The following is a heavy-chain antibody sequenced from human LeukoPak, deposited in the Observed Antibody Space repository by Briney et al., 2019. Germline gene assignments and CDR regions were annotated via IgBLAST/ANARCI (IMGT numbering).Heavy chain of an antibody. Sequence: GGSLRLSCAASGFTFSSYWMHWVRQAPGKGLVWVSRINSDGSSTSYADSVKGRFTISRDNAKNTLYLQMNSLRAEDTAVYYCARGDYDTLTGYSSERADYYYGMDVWGQGTTVTVSS. CDR2: INSDGSST. J-gene: IGHJ6*02. V-gene: IGHV3-74*01. CDR3: ARGDYDTLTGYSSERADYYYGMDV. D-gene: IGHD3-9*01. CDR1: GFTFSSYW.